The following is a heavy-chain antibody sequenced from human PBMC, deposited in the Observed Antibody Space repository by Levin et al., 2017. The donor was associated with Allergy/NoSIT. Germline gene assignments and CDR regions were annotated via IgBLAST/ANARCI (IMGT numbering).Heavy chain of an antibody. Sequence: GESLKISCAASGFTFSSYAMSWVRQAPGKGLEWVSAISGSGGSTYYADSVKGRFPISRDNSKNTLYLQMNSLRAEDTAVYYCAKDGFSRATVTAGYFDYWGQGTLVTVSS. CDR1: GFTFSSYA. CDR3: AKDGFSRATVTAGYFDY. CDR2: ISGSGGST. D-gene: IGHD4-11*01. V-gene: IGHV3-23*01. J-gene: IGHJ4*02.